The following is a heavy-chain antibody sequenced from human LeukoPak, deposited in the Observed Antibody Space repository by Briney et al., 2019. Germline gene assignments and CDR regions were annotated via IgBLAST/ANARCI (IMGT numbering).Heavy chain of an antibody. V-gene: IGHV3-23*01. Sequence: GGSLRLSCAASGFTFSSYAMNWVRQAPGKGPEWVSAISGGGGPTYYADSVKGRFTISRDNSKNTLYLQMNSLRAEDAAVYFCAKDSGYSWQYFFDYWGQGTLVTVSS. CDR2: ISGGGGPT. D-gene: IGHD6-25*01. CDR3: AKDSGYSWQYFFDY. J-gene: IGHJ4*02. CDR1: GFTFSSYA.